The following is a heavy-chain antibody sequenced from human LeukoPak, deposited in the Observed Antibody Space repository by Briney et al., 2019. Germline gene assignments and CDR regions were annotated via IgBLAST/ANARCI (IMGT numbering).Heavy chain of an antibody. Sequence: HSGGSLRLSCAASGFTFSSYGMHWVRQAPGKGLEWVAFIRYDGSNKYYADSVKGRFTISRDNSKNTLYLQMNSLRAEDTAVYYCAKDGRIAAAGTFGYYMDVWGKGTTVTVSS. CDR1: GFTFSSYG. CDR3: AKDGRIAAAGTFGYYMDV. J-gene: IGHJ6*03. D-gene: IGHD6-13*01. V-gene: IGHV3-30*02. CDR2: IRYDGSNK.